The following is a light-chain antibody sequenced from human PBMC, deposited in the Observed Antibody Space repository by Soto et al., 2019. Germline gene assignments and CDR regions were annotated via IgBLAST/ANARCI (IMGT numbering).Light chain of an antibody. Sequence: EIVMTQSPATLSVSPGEKVTLSCRSSQLVRGSQVAWYQQKPGEAPRLLIYGASTGATSIPARFSGSGSGTEFTLTISSLQSEDFAIYSCQQYNNWPLTFGGGTKVDIK. CDR3: QQYNNWPLT. CDR2: GAS. V-gene: IGKV3-15*01. J-gene: IGKJ4*01. CDR1: QLVRGSQ.